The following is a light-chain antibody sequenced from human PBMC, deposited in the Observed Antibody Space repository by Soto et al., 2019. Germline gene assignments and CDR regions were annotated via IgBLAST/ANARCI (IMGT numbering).Light chain of an antibody. CDR1: QTIGKY. J-gene: IGKJ3*01. CDR3: QQSFSTPFT. Sequence: EIHMTHSRSSLSSTVGDRVTITCRASQTIGKYLNWYQQQPGKVPKLLIYDASYLQSGVPSRFSGSESGTDFTLNISDLRPEDFATYYCQQSFSTPFTFRPGTKVDI. CDR2: DAS. V-gene: IGKV1-39*01.